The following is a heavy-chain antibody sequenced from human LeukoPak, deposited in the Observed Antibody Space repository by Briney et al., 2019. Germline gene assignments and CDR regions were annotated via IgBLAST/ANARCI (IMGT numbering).Heavy chain of an antibody. Sequence: SETLSLTCAVSGGSISSSNWWSWVRQPPGKGLEWIGEIYHSGSTNYNPSLKSRVTISVDKSKNQFSLKLNSVTAADTAVYYCARLNADYVDYYYGMDVWGQGTTVAVSS. D-gene: IGHD4-17*01. J-gene: IGHJ6*02. V-gene: IGHV4-4*02. CDR1: GGSISSSNW. CDR2: IYHSGST. CDR3: ARLNADYVDYYYGMDV.